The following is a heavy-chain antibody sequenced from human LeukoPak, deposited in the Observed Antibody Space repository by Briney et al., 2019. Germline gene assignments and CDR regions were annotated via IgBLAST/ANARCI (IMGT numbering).Heavy chain of an antibody. CDR2: ISSSSSYI. CDR3: ARDSGRREDS. Sequence: PGGSLRLSCAASGFTFSSYTMNWVRQAPGKGLEWVSSISSSSSYIYHADSVKGRFTVSRVNAKNSLYLQMNSLRAEDTAVYYCARDSGRREDSWGQGTLVTVSS. D-gene: IGHD1-26*01. V-gene: IGHV3-21*01. J-gene: IGHJ4*02. CDR1: GFTFSSYT.